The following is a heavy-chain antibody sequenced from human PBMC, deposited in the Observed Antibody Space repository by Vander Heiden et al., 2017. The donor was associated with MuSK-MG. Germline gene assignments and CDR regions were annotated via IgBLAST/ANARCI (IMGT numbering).Heavy chain of an antibody. J-gene: IGHJ4*02. CDR1: GFTFTTYA. Sequence: EVQLLESGGDLVQPGGSLRLSCAASGFTFTTYAMRWVRQAPGEGLEWVSGIGGSGESRYYADSVKGRFTISRDNSKNTVYLQMSSLRADDSAVYFCAKAARPAAVLLADHWGRGTQVTVSS. D-gene: IGHD2-2*01. CDR3: AKAARPAAVLLADH. V-gene: IGHV3-23*01. CDR2: IGGSGESR.